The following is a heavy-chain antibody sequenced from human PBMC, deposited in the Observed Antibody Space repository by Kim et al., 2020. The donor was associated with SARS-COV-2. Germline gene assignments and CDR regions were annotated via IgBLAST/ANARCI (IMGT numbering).Heavy chain of an antibody. Sequence: GGSLRLSCAASGFTFSGYAMNWVRQAPGKGLEWLSSISESGTETHYADSVKGRFTISRDNSENTLYLQMNNLRADDTAVYYCVKQFVDRWGPGTRVTVSS. CDR3: VKQFVDR. CDR1: GFTFSGYA. CDR2: ISESGTET. J-gene: IGHJ5*02. D-gene: IGHD3-16*02. V-gene: IGHV3-23*01.